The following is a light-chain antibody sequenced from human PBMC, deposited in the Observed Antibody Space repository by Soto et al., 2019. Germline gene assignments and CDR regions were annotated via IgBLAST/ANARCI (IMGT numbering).Light chain of an antibody. CDR3: CSYAGSYTYVI. Sequence: QSALTQPASVSWSPGQSITISCTGTSSDVGSYDLVSWYQQRPGEAPKVMIYEANRRPSGVSNRFSGSKSGNTASLTISGLQADDEADYFCCSYAGSYTYVIFGGGTKLTVL. CDR1: SSDVGSYDL. V-gene: IGLV2-23*01. J-gene: IGLJ2*01. CDR2: EAN.